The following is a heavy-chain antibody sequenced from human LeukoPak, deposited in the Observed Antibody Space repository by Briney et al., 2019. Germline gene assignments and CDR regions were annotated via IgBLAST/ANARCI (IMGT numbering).Heavy chain of an antibody. CDR3: ARGRIGLLWFGELER. Sequence: SVKVSCKASGGTFSSYAISWVRQAPGQGLEYMAGIIPIFGTANYAQKFQGRVTINVDESTSTGYMELSSLRDEDTAVYYCARGRIGLLWFGELERWGQGTLVTVSS. V-gene: IGHV1-69*13. D-gene: IGHD3-10*01. CDR2: IIPIFGTA. CDR1: GGTFSSYA. J-gene: IGHJ4*02.